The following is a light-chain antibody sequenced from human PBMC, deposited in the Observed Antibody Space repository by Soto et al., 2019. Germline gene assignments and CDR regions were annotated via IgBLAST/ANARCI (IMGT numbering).Light chain of an antibody. CDR2: DAS. CDR3: QHRMNWPLT. CDR1: QTVSSY. Sequence: EMVLTHSPATLSLSPGERATLSCRSSQTVSSYLLWYQQKPGQAPRLLIYDASNRASGTPARFSGSGSETDFTLTISSLEPEDFAVYYCQHRMNWPLTFGQGTRLEN. J-gene: IGKJ5*01. V-gene: IGKV3-11*01.